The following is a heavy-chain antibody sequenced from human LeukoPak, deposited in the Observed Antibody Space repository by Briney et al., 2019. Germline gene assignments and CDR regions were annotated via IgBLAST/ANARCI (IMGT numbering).Heavy chain of an antibody. CDR1: GYTFTSYD. V-gene: IGHV1-8*01. J-gene: IGHJ4*02. CDR2: MNPNSGNT. Sequence: ASAKVSCKSAGYTFTSYDINWVRQATGQGLEWMGWMNPNSGNTGYAQKFQGRVTMTRNTSISTAYMELSSLRSEDTAVYYCARGIRAAQRTGNYWGQGTLVTVSS. CDR3: ARGIRAAQRTGNY. D-gene: IGHD3-10*01.